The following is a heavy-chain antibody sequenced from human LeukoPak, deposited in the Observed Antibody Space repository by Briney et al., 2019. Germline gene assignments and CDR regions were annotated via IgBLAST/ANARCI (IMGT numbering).Heavy chain of an antibody. CDR3: VKMGTYYYDSSGSNY. V-gene: IGHV3-64D*06. Sequence: PGGSLRLSCSASGFTFSSYAMHWVRQAPGKGLEYVSAINSNGGTTYYSDSVKGRFNISRDNSKNTLYLQMSSLRAEDTAAYYCVKMGTYYYDSSGSNYWGQGSLVGVSS. CDR2: INSNGGTT. D-gene: IGHD3-22*01. J-gene: IGHJ4*02. CDR1: GFTFSSYA.